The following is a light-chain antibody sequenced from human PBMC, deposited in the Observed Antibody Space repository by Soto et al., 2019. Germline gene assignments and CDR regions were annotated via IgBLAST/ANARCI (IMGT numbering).Light chain of an antibody. V-gene: IGKV3-11*01. J-gene: IGKJ2*01. Sequence: EIVLTQSPATLSLSPGERATLSCRASQSVSSYLAWYQQKPGQAPRLLIYDTSNRATGIPARFSGSGSGTDFTLPISSLAPEDFAFYYCQQRSNWPPYTFGQGTKLEIK. CDR3: QQRSNWPPYT. CDR1: QSVSSY. CDR2: DTS.